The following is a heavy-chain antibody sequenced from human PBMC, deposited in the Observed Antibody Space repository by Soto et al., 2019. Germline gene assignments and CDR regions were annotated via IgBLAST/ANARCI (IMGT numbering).Heavy chain of an antibody. Sequence: ASVKVSCKASGYTFTSYDINWVRQATGQGPEWMGWMNPNSGNTGYAQKLQGRVTMTRNTSISTAYMELSSLRSEDTAVYYCARAVRIAARNIGTYYFDYWGQGTLVTVSS. D-gene: IGHD6-6*01. CDR1: GYTFTSYD. CDR3: ARAVRIAARNIGTYYFDY. CDR2: MNPNSGNT. J-gene: IGHJ4*02. V-gene: IGHV1-8*02.